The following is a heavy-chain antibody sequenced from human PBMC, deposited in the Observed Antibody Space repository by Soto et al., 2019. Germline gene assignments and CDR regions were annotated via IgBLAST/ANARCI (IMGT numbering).Heavy chain of an antibody. V-gene: IGHV1-18*01. J-gene: IGHJ4*02. CDR2: INAYNGNT. D-gene: IGHD3-22*01. CDR3: ARIGEYYYDSSGYYFPDYFDS. CDR1: GYTFSSYG. Sequence: ASVKVSCKASGYTFSSYGLSWVRQAPGQGLEWMGWINAYNGNTNYAQKLQGRVTMTTDTSTSTAYIELRSLRSDDTAVYYCARIGEYYYDSSGYYFPDYFDSWGQGTLVTVSS.